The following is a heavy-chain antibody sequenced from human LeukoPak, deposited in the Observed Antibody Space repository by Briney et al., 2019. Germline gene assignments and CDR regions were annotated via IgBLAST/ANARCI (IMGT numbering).Heavy chain of an antibody. D-gene: IGHD3-16*01. V-gene: IGHV3-33*01. J-gene: IGHJ4*02. CDR2: IWYDGSRK. CDR3: AREGRANTFFDY. Sequence: PGGSLRLSCAASGFTFSTYTMHWVRQAPGKGLEWVAVIWYDGSRKHYADSVKDRFTISRGGSMNTVYLQMNSLRVEDTAVYYCAREGRANTFFDYWGQGTPVTVSS. CDR1: GFTFSTYT.